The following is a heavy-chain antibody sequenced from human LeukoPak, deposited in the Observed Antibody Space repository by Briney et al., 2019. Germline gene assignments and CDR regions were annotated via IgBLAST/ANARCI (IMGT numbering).Heavy chain of an antibody. V-gene: IGHV4-30-4*01. CDR1: GCSISSGVAY. CDR3: ARHYGP. CDR2: IYYRGST. J-gene: IGHJ1*01. Sequence: SETLSLTCTLSGCSISSGVAYSSSIRQPAGKGIGWIGHIYYRGSTYYTPSLKSRVTISVDTSKKKFSLKLNSVTAADTAVYYCARHYGPWGQGTLVTVSS. D-gene: IGHD3-16*01.